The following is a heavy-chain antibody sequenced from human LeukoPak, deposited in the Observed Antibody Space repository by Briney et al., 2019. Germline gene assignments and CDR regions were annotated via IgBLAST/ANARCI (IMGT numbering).Heavy chain of an antibody. Sequence: PSETLSLTCAVSGGSISSSNWWSWVRQPPGKGLEWIGEIYHSGSTNYNPSLKSRVTISVDKSKNQFSLKLSSVTAADTAVYYCARGAVGATGKFLWGYYYYYMDVWGKGTTVTVSS. D-gene: IGHD1-26*01. J-gene: IGHJ6*03. CDR1: GGSISSSNW. V-gene: IGHV4-4*02. CDR3: ARGAVGATGKFLWGYYYYYMDV. CDR2: IYHSGST.